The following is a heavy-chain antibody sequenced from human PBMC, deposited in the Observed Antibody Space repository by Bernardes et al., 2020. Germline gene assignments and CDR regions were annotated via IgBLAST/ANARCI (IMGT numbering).Heavy chain of an antibody. CDR3: ARVGRVGPAAIARWFDP. CDR1: GGSISSRNW. Sequence: SETLSLTCAVSGGSISSRNWWSWVRQPPGKGLEWIGEIYHSGSTNYNPSLKSRVTISVDKSKNQFSLKLSSVTAADTAVYYCARVGRVGPAAIARWFDPWGQGTLVNVSS. J-gene: IGHJ5*02. D-gene: IGHD2-2*02. CDR2: IYHSGST. V-gene: IGHV4-4*02.